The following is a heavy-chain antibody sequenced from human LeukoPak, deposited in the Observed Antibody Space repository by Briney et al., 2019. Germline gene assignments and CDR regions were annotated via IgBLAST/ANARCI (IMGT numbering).Heavy chain of an antibody. D-gene: IGHD2-15*01. CDR2: ISGSGGST. CDR3: AKAPVTTCRGAFCYPFDY. CDR1: GFTFSSYG. J-gene: IGHJ4*02. Sequence: GGSLRLSCAASGFTFSSYGMSWVRQAPGKGLEWVSAISGSGGSTYYADSVKGRFTISRDNSKNTLYLQMNSLRAEDTAVYYCAKAPVTTCRGAFCYPFDYWSLGTLVTVSS. V-gene: IGHV3-23*01.